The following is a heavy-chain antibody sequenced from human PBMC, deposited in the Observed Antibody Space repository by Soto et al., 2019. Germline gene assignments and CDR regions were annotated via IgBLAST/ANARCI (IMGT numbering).Heavy chain of an antibody. CDR3: ARSEQQEVRWFDP. Sequence: PGGSLRLSCEASGFTFSTYGMQWVRQAPGKGLEWVAAIWDDGSNKYYADSVKGRFTISRDNSKNTLTLQMNSLRVEDTALYYCARSEQQEVRWFDPSGQGTLVTVSS. CDR2: IWDDGSNK. V-gene: IGHV3-33*01. J-gene: IGHJ5*02. CDR1: GFTFSTYG. D-gene: IGHD6-13*01.